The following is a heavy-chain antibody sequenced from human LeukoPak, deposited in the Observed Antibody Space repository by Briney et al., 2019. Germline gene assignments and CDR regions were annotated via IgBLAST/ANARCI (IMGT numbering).Heavy chain of an antibody. D-gene: IGHD1-26*01. J-gene: IGHJ4*02. CDR1: GFTFDDYA. Sequence: GGSLRLSCAASGFTFDDYAMHWVRQAPGKGLEWVSGISWNSGSIGYADSVKGRFTISRDNAKNSLYLQMNSLRAEDMALYYCAAGKWELPVDYWGQGTLVTVSS. CDR2: ISWNSGSI. V-gene: IGHV3-9*03. CDR3: AAGKWELPVDY.